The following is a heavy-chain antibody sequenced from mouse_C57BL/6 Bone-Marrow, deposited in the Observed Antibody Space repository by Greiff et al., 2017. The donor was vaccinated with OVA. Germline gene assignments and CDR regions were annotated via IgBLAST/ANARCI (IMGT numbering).Heavy chain of an antibody. CDR3: ARAYYWYFDV. J-gene: IGHJ1*03. CDR1: GYTFTNYW. CDR2: IYPGGGYT. Sequence: VKLQESGAELVRPGTSVKMSCKASGYTFTNYWIGWAKQRPGHGLEWIGDIYPGGGYTNYNEKFKGKATLTADKSSSTAYMQFSSLTSEDSAIYYCARAYYWYFDVWGTGTTVTVSS. V-gene: IGHV1-63*01.